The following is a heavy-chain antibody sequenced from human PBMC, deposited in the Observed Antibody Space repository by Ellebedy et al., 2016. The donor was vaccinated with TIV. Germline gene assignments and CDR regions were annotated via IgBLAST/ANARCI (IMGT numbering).Heavy chain of an antibody. D-gene: IGHD3-16*01. CDR2: IFHSGST. V-gene: IGHV4-30-2*01. Sequence: LRLSXAVSGGSVSSRGYSWSWIRLPAGKGLEWIGNIFHSGSTYYNPSLKSRATISLDMSKNHVSLQLNSVTAADTAVYYCARATNRGGALVFDPWGQGTLGTVSS. J-gene: IGHJ5*02. CDR1: GGSVSSRGYS. CDR3: ARATNRGGALVFDP.